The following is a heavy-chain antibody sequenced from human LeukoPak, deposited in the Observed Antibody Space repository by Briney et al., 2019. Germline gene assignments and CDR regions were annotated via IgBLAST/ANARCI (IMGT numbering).Heavy chain of an antibody. CDR1: GFTFSDYS. V-gene: IGHV3-11*01. CDR3: ASGSAYYDSSGYYWGRFDY. CDR2: ISYSGITI. J-gene: IGHJ4*02. D-gene: IGHD3-22*01. Sequence: PGGSLRLSCEASGFTFSDYSMSWIRQAPGKGLEWVSYISYSGITIYYADSVKGRFTISRDNANTSLFLQMDSLRAEDTAVYYCASGSAYYDSSGYYWGRFDYWGQGTLVTVSS.